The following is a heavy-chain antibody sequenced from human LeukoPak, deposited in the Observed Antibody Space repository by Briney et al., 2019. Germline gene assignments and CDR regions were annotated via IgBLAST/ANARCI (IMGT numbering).Heavy chain of an antibody. V-gene: IGHV4-38-2*01. CDR1: GDSISSNYY. J-gene: IGHJ4*02. CDR2: IYHSGST. Sequence: SETLSLTCAVSGDSISSNYYWGWIRQPPGKGLEWIGSIYHSGSTYYNPSLKSRVTLSVDTSKNQFSLMQSSVTAADTAVYYCARRFNTVGLFDYWGQGSLVTVSS. CDR3: ARRFNTVGLFDY. D-gene: IGHD5-12*01.